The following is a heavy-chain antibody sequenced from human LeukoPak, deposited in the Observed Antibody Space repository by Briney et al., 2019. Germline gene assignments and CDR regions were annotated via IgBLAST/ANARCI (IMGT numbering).Heavy chain of an antibody. CDR1: GGSISSGDYY. CDR3: AREVPYYYDSSGYYYYFDY. V-gene: IGHV4-30-4*01. CDR2: IYYSGST. D-gene: IGHD3-22*01. J-gene: IGHJ4*02. Sequence: SETLSLTCTVSGGSISSGDYYWSWIRQPPGKGLEWIGYIYYSGSTYYNPSLKSRVTISVDTSKNQFSLKLSSVTAADTAVYYCAREVPYYYDSSGYYYYFDYWGQGTLVTVSS.